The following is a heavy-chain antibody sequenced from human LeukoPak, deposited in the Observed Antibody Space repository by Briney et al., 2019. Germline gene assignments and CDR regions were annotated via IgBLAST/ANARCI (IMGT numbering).Heavy chain of an antibody. CDR1: GFTLSRYW. Sequence: GGSLRLSCAASGFTLSRYWMSWVRQAPGKGLEWVANINEDGCERHYVDTVKGRFTISRDNAKNSLYMQMNRLRAEDTAVYYCARGGNLENWGRGTLVTVSS. J-gene: IGHJ4*02. D-gene: IGHD1-14*01. CDR2: INEDGCER. CDR3: ARGGNLEN. V-gene: IGHV3-7*01.